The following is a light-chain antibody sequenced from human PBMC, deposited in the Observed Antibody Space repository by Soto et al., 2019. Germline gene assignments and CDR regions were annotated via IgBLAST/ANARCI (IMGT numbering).Light chain of an antibody. Sequence: IVMTQSPLSLPVAPGEPASISCRSSQSLLRSNGFMDLDWYLQTPRQSPQVVIYLGSYRASGVPGRFSGSGSGPDFTLKIRGVKPEDVGVYYCMQALEAPYTFSRGTKVDIK. CDR3: MQALEAPYT. V-gene: IGKV2-28*01. CDR1: QSLLRSNGFMD. CDR2: LGS. J-gene: IGKJ2*01.